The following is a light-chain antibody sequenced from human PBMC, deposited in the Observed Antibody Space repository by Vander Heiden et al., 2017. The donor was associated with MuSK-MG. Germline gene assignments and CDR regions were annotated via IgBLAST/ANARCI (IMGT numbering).Light chain of an antibody. J-gene: IGLJ2*01. V-gene: IGLV3-21*02. CDR2: DDS. CDR3: QVWDNSSDHRVV. Sequence: SYELTQPPSVSVAPGQTARITCGGNNIGSKSVHWYQQKPGQAPVLVGYDDSDRPSGIPERFSGSNSGNTATPTISRVEAGDEADFYCQVWDNSSDHRVVFGGGTKLTVL. CDR1: NIGSKS.